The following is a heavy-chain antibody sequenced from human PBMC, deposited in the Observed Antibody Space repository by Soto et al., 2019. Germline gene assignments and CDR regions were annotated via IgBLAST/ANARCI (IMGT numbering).Heavy chain of an antibody. J-gene: IGHJ5*02. V-gene: IGHV3-66*01. CDR1: GFTVSHTY. CDR2: IYSGGTT. CDR3: ARASNEFWSGYYWSWFDP. D-gene: IGHD3-3*01. Sequence: PGGSLRLSCAASGFTVSHTYMSWVRQAPGKGLEWVSVIYSGGTTYYADSVKGRFTISRDNSKNTLYLQMNSLRAEDTAIYYCARASNEFWSGYYWSWFDPWGQGTLVTVSS.